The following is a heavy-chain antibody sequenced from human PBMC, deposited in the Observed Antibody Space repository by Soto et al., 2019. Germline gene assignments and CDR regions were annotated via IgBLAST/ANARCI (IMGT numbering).Heavy chain of an antibody. CDR2: IIPIFGTA. CDR1: GGTFSSYA. V-gene: IGHV1-69*06. J-gene: IGHJ3*02. Sequence: QVQLVQSGAEVKKPGSSVKVSCKASGGTFSSYAISWVRQAPGQGLEWMGGIIPIFGTANYAQKFQGRVTITADKSTSTAYMELSSLRSEDTAVYYCARDKASYASSGYCPAAFDIWGQGTMVTVSS. CDR3: ARDKASYASSGYCPAAFDI. D-gene: IGHD3-22*01.